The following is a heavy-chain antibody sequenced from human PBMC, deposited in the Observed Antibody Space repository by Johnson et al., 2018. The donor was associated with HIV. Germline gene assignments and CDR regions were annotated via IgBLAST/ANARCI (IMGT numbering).Heavy chain of an antibody. CDR2: LGTAGDT. V-gene: IGHV3-13*01. CDR1: GFTFSNYD. J-gene: IGHJ3*02. CDR3: ARGGSRTTIFGVDINMGAFDI. Sequence: VQLVESGGGLIQPGGSLRLSCAASGFTFSNYDMYWVRQPTGKVLEWVSGLGTAGDTYYAGSLKGRFTISREDAKNSLYLQMNSLRAGDTAVYYCARGGSRTTIFGVDINMGAFDIWGQGTMVTVSS. D-gene: IGHD3-3*01.